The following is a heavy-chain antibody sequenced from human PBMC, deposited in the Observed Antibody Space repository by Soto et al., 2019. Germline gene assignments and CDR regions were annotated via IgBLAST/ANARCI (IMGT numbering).Heavy chain of an antibody. CDR1: GFTFRSFT. CDR2: ISSNSAYI. Sequence: GGSMRLSCAASGFTFRSFTMNWVRQAPGKGLEWVSTISSNSAYIYYTDALRGRFTISRDNAKNSLHLQMNSLRAEDTAVYYCTRDATRDSSARGWFDPWGPGTLVTVSS. CDR3: TRDATRDSSARGWFDP. D-gene: IGHD6-13*01. J-gene: IGHJ5*02. V-gene: IGHV3-21*01.